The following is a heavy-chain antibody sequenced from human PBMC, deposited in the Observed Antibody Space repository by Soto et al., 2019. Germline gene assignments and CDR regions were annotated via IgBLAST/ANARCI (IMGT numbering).Heavy chain of an antibody. CDR3: ARDRITLANDAFDI. CDR2: IYYSGST. V-gene: IGHV4-59*12. Sequence: SETLSLTCTVSGGSISSYYWSWIRQPPGKGLEWIGYIYYSGSTNYNPSLKSRVTMSVDTSKNQFPLNLSSVTAAADTAVYYCARDRITLANDAFDIWGQGTMVTVSS. J-gene: IGHJ3*02. D-gene: IGHD3-10*01. CDR1: GGSISSYY.